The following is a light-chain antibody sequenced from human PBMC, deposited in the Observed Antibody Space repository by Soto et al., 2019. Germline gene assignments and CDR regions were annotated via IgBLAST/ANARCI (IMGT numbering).Light chain of an antibody. CDR3: QQSFHPPYT. Sequence: DIQMSQSPSSLSASVGDSVTISCRASQNINKNLNWYQQKSGKAPSLLIYAASTFQSGAPSRFSGSGSGTDFTLATTNLQPEDFATYDCQQSFHPPYTYGQGTKLEI. CDR1: QNINKN. CDR2: AAS. V-gene: IGKV1-39*01. J-gene: IGKJ2*01.